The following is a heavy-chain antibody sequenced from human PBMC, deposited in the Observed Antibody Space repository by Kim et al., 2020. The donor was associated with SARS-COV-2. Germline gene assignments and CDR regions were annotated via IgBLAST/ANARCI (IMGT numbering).Heavy chain of an antibody. V-gene: IGHV3-43*02. CDR2: ISGDGGST. D-gene: IGHD3-10*01. Sequence: GGSLRLSCAASGFTFDDYAMHWVRQAPGKGLEWVSLISGDGGSTYYADSVKGRFTISRDNSKNSLYLQMNSLRTEDTALYYCAKDISLGYYGSGSYSDAFDIWGQGRMLTDSS. CDR3: AKDISLGYYGSGSYSDAFDI. J-gene: IGHJ3*02. CDR1: GFTFDDYA.